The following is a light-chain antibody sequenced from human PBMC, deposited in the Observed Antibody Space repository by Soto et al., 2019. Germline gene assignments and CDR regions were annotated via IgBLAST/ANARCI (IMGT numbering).Light chain of an antibody. CDR2: GAS. J-gene: IGKJ4*01. CDR1: QSVSSSY. V-gene: IGKV3-20*01. CDR3: QQYGSPR. Sequence: EIVLTQSPGTLSLSPGERATLSCRASQSVSSSYLAWYQQKPGQAPRLLIYGASSRATGIPDRFSDSGSGTDFTLTISRLEPEDFAVYYCQQYGSPRFGGGTKVDIK.